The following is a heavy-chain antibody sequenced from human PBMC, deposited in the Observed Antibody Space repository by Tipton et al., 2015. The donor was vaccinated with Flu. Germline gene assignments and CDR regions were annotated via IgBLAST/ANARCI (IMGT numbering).Heavy chain of an antibody. CDR1: GGSISSGSYY. J-gene: IGHJ4*02. D-gene: IGHD6-19*01. CDR2: IYTSGST. V-gene: IGHV4-61*02. CDR3: ARAAAVALDY. Sequence: TLSLTCNVSGGSISSGSYYWSWIRQPAGKGLEWIGRIYTSGSTNYNPSLKSRVTISVDTSKNQFSLKLSSVTAADTAVCYCARAAAVALDYWGQGMLVTVSS.